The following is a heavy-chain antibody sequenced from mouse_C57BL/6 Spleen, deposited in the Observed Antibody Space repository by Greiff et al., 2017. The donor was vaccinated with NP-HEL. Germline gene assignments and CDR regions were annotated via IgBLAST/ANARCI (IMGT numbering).Heavy chain of an antibody. CDR1: GFNIKDYY. V-gene: IGHV14-2*01. CDR3: ARSPSITTVVATDAMDY. CDR2: IDPEDGET. Sequence: EVQLQQSGAELVKPGASVKLSCTASGFNIKDYYMHWVKQRTEQGLEWIGRIDPEDGETKYAPKFQGKATITADTSSNTAYLQLSSLTSEDTAVYYCARSPSITTVVATDAMDYWGQGTSVTVSS. D-gene: IGHD1-1*01. J-gene: IGHJ4*01.